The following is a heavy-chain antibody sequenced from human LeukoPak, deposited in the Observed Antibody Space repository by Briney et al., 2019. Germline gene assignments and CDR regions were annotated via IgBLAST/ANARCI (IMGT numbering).Heavy chain of an antibody. CDR1: GFTFSAYS. V-gene: IGHV3-48*01. CDR2: IGSSSSPI. CDR3: ARDQAYSFDY. D-gene: IGHD4-11*01. Sequence: AGGSLRLSCAASGFTFSAYSMNWVRQAPGKGLDWVSYIGSSSSPIYYADSVKGRFTISRDNAKNSLYLQMDSLRAEDTAVYYCARDQAYSFDYWGQGTLVTVSS. J-gene: IGHJ4*02.